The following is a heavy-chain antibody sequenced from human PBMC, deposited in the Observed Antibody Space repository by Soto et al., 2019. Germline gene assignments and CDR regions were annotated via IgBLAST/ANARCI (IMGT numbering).Heavy chain of an antibody. J-gene: IGHJ4*02. CDR3: SGVCNGYFYS. CDR1: GGSFSGYY. D-gene: IGHD2-8*01. Sequence: TETLSLSCAVYGGSFSGYYWSWIRQPPGKGLEWVGEINHSGSTNYNPSLKSRVTISVDTSKNQFSLNLSSVTAADTAVFYCSGVCNGYFYSWGQGTPVTVSS. CDR2: INHSGST. V-gene: IGHV4-34*01.